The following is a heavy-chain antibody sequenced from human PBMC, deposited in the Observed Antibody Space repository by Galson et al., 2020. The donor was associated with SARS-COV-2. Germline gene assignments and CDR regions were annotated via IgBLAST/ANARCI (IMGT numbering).Heavy chain of an antibody. Sequence: SETLSLTCTVSGDSIQISRYSWPWIRQPPGKGLEWIGSIHYSGNTQYNPSLMSRVSISVDTSKNQFSLKMPSVTAADTAVYYCARLEMGATRWFDPWGQGTLVTVSS. V-gene: IGHV4-39*01. J-gene: IGHJ5*02. CDR1: GDSIQISRYS. CDR2: IHYSGNT. CDR3: ARLEMGATRWFDP. D-gene: IGHD1-26*01.